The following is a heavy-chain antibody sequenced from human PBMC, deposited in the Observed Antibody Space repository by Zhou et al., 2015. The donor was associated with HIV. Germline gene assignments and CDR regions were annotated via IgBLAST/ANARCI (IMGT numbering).Heavy chain of an antibody. CDR2: INPNSGGT. V-gene: IGHV1-2*04. J-gene: IGHJ5*02. D-gene: IGHD6-13*01. CDR1: GYTFTGYY. CDR3: AREGRAAAGTYNWFDP. Sequence: QVQLVQSGAEVKKPGASVKVSCKASGYTFTGYYMHWVRQAPGQGLEWMGWINPNSGGTNYAQKFQGWVTMTRDTSISTAYMELSRLRSDDTAVYYCAREGRAAAGTYNWFDPWGQGTLVTVSS.